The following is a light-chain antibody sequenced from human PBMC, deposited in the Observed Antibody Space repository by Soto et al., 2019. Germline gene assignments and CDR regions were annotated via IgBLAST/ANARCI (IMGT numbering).Light chain of an antibody. CDR1: QSVLYSSNNKNY. CDR2: WAS. J-gene: IGKJ1*01. Sequence: DIVMTQSPDSLAVSLGERATINCKSSQSVLYSSNNKNYLAWYQQKPGQTPKMLILWASARESGVPDRFSGSGSGTDFTLTISSLQAEDVAVYHCQQHYTTPGTFGQGTKVEIK. V-gene: IGKV4-1*01. CDR3: QQHYTTPGT.